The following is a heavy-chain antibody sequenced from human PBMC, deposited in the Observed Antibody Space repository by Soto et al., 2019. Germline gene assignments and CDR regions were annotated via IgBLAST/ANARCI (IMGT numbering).Heavy chain of an antibody. CDR2: MNPNSGNT. J-gene: IGHJ5*02. V-gene: IGHV1-8*01. CDR3: ARMATSGTLNWFDP. Sequence: ASVKVSCKASGYTFGNNDISWVRQATGQGLEWMGWMNPNSGNTGYAQKFQGRVSMTRNTSITTAYLELSSLRSDDTAIYYCARMATSGTLNWFDPWGQGTLVTVPQ. CDR1: GYTFGNND.